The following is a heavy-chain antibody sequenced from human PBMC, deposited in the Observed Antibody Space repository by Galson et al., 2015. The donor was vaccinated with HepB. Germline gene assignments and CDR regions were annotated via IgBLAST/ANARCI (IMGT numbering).Heavy chain of an antibody. D-gene: IGHD4-17*01. Sequence: SVKVSCKASGYTFTSYAMNWVRQAPGQGLEWMGWINTNTGNPTYAQGFTGRFVFSLDTSVSTAYLQISSLKAEDTAVYYCAGGDVDYGDYGALYYYYGMDVWGQGTTVTVSS. CDR1: GYTFTSYA. J-gene: IGHJ6*02. CDR2: INTNTGNP. CDR3: AGGDVDYGDYGALYYYYGMDV. V-gene: IGHV7-4-1*02.